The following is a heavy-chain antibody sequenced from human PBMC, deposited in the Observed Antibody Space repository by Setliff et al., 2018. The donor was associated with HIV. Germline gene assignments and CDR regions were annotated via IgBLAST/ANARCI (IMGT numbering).Heavy chain of an antibody. CDR3: ARDEGYYGSGSSAVDY. D-gene: IGHD3-10*01. J-gene: IGHJ4*02. CDR1: GFTFSSYS. Sequence: GGSLRLSCAASGFTFSSYSMNWVRQAPGKGLEWVSSISSSSSYIYYADSVKGRFTISRDNAKNSLYLQMNSLRAEDTAVYYCARDEGYYGSGSSAVDYWGQGTLVTVSS. V-gene: IGHV3-21*01. CDR2: ISSSSSYI.